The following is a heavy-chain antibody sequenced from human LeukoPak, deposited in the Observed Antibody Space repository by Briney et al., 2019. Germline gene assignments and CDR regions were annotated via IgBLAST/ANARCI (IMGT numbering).Heavy chain of an antibody. CDR2: IYYSGST. CDR3: ARPEASGYDSVGWFDP. D-gene: IGHD5-12*01. Sequence: SETLSLTCTVSGGSISSGGYYWGWIRQPPGKGLEWIGSIYYSGSTYYNPSLKSRVTISVDTSKNQFSLKLSSVTAADTAVYYCARPEASGYDSVGWFDPWGQGTLVTVSS. CDR1: GGSISSGGYY. V-gene: IGHV4-39*07. J-gene: IGHJ5*02.